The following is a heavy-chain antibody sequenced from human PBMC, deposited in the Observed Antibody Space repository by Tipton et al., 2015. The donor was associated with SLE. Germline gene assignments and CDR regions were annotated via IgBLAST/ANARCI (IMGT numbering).Heavy chain of an antibody. D-gene: IGHD6-19*01. CDR1: GGSISSHY. CDR2: IYYSGST. J-gene: IGHJ4*02. CDR3: ARDGYSSGIFDY. Sequence: TLSLTCTVSGGSISSHYWSWIRQPPGKGLEWIGYIYYSGSTNYNPSLKSRVTISVDTSKNQFSLKLSSVTAADTAVYYCARDGYSSGIFDYWGQGTLVTVSS. V-gene: IGHV4-59*11.